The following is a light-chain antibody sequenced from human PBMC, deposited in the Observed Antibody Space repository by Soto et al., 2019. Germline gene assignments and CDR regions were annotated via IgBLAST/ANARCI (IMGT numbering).Light chain of an antibody. CDR2: DAS. J-gene: IGKJ2*01. Sequence: EIVLTQSPATLSLSPGERATLSCRDSQSVSSYLAWYQQKPGQAPRLLIYDASNRATGIPARFSGSGSGTDFTLTISSLEPEDFAVYYCQQRSNCPPYTFGQGTKLDIK. V-gene: IGKV3-11*01. CDR1: QSVSSY. CDR3: QQRSNCPPYT.